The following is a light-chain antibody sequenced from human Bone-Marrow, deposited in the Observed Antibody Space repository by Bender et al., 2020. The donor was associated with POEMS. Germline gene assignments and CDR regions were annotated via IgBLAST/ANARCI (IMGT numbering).Light chain of an antibody. J-gene: IGLJ2*01. CDR1: NLGDKY. CDR3: QAWDSSTVV. CDR2: QDT. V-gene: IGLV3-1*01. Sequence: SYELTQSPSVSVSPGQTAAITCSGDNLGDKYVSWHQQKPGQSPVVVIYQDTRRPSGIPERFSGSNSGNTATLTISGTQAMDEADYYCQAWDSSTVVFAGGTKLTVL.